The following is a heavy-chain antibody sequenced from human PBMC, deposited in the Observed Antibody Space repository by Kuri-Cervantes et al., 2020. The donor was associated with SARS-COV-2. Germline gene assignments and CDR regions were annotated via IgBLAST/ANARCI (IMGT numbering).Heavy chain of an antibody. J-gene: IGHJ6*03. CDR2: INSDGHTQ. Sequence: GESLKISCAASGFTFSSYWMHWVRQAPGKGLVWVSHINSDGHTQGFADSVKGRFAISRDNAKNSLYLQMNSLRAEDMALYYCAKGVAAAKLSVGYMDVWGKGTTVTVSS. V-gene: IGHV3-74*01. D-gene: IGHD6-13*01. CDR3: AKGVAAAKLSVGYMDV. CDR1: GFTFSSYW.